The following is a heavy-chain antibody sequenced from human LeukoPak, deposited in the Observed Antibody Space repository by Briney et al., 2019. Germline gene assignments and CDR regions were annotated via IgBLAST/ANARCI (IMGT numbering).Heavy chain of an antibody. J-gene: IGHJ6*03. Sequence: GGSLRLSCAASGFTFSSYSMNWVRQAPGKGLEWVSSISSSSSYIYYADSVKGRFTISRDNAKNSLYLQMNSLRAEDTAVYYCARDQGGYCSGGSCPIYYYYMDVWGKGTTVTISS. V-gene: IGHV3-21*01. CDR2: ISSSSSYI. CDR1: GFTFSSYS. CDR3: ARDQGGYCSGGSCPIYYYYMDV. D-gene: IGHD2-15*01.